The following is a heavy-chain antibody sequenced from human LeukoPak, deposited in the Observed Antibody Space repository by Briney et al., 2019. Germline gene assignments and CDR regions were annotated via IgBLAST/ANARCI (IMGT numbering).Heavy chain of an antibody. V-gene: IGHV3-33*01. CDR1: GFTFSSYG. D-gene: IGHD6-13*01. J-gene: IGHJ5*02. Sequence: GGSLRLSCAASGFTFSSYGMHWVRQAPGKGLEWVAVIWYDGSNKYYADSVKGRFTISRDNSKNTLYLQVNSLRAEDTAVYYCAREGSSWYSNWFDPWGQGTLVTVSS. CDR3: AREGSSWYSNWFDP. CDR2: IWYDGSNK.